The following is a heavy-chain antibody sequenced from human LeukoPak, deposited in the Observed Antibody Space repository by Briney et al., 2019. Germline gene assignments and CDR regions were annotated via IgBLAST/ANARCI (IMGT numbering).Heavy chain of an antibody. CDR2: IKSKTDGGTT. Sequence: KSGGSLSLSCAASGFTFSNAWMSWVRQAPGKGLEWVGRIKSKTDGGTTDYAAPEKGRFTISRDHAKKTLYLQMNSLKTEDTAVYYCTTTLYYYDSSGYYYVIAPTEYWGRETLVPVSS. D-gene: IGHD3-22*01. V-gene: IGHV3-15*01. CDR3: TTTLYYYDSSGYYYVIAPTEY. J-gene: IGHJ4*02. CDR1: GFTFSNAW.